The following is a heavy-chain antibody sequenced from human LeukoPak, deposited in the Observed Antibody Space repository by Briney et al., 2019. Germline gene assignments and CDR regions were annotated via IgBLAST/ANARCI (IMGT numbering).Heavy chain of an antibody. CDR3: ARDQNLGGVVVTLY. Sequence: GASVKVSCKASGGTFSSYAISWVRQAPGQGLEWMGRIIPILGIANYAQKFQGRVTIIADESTSTAYMELSSLRSEDTAVYYCARDQNLGGVVVTLYWGQGTLVTVSS. J-gene: IGHJ4*02. D-gene: IGHD3-22*01. V-gene: IGHV1-69*04. CDR2: IIPILGIA. CDR1: GGTFSSYA.